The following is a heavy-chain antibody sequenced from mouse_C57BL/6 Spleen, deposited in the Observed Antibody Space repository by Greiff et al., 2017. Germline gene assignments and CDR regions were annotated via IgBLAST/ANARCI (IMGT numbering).Heavy chain of an antibody. CDR2: INPNNGGT. Sequence: VQLQQSGPELVKPGASVKIPCKASGYTFTDYNMDWVKQSHGKSLEWIGDINPNNGGTIYNQKFKGKATLTVDKSSSTAYMELRSLTSEDTAVYYCAREGYDGYYSAWFAYWGQGTLVTVSA. CDR1: GYTFTDYN. CDR3: AREGYDGYYSAWFAY. D-gene: IGHD2-3*01. V-gene: IGHV1-18*01. J-gene: IGHJ3*01.